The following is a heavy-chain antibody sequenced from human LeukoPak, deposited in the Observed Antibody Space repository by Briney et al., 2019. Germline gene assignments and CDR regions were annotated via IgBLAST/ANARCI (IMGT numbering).Heavy chain of an antibody. CDR2: IKQDGSEK. Sequence: GGSLRLSCAASGFTFSSYWMSWVRQAPGKGLEWVANIKQDGSEKYYVDSVKGRFTISRDNAKNSLYLQMNSLRVEDTALYYCARGGISIFGVVIYMDVWGKGTTVTVSS. J-gene: IGHJ6*03. D-gene: IGHD3-3*01. CDR1: GFTFSSYW. V-gene: IGHV3-7*03. CDR3: ARGGISIFGVVIYMDV.